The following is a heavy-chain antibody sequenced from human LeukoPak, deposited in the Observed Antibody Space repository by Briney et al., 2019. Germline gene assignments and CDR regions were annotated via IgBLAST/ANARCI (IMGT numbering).Heavy chain of an antibody. CDR1: GFTFSSYW. CDR2: ISYDGSNK. Sequence: GGSLRLSCAASGFTFSSYWMSWVRQAPGKGLEWVAVISYDGSNKYYADSVKGRFTISRDNSKNTLYLQMNSLRAEDTAVYYCAKGQQLVKLDYWGQGTLVTVSS. V-gene: IGHV3-30*18. CDR3: AKGQQLVKLDY. D-gene: IGHD6-6*01. J-gene: IGHJ4*02.